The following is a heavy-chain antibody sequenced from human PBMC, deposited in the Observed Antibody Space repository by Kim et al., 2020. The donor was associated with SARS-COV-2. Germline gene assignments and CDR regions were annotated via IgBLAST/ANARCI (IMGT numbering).Heavy chain of an antibody. CDR3: AKQYGGFSYHWFDP. J-gene: IGHJ5*02. D-gene: IGHD2-15*01. CDR2: IIPIFGTA. V-gene: IGHV1-69*13. CDR1: GGTFSSYA. Sequence: SVKVSCKASGGTFSSYAISWVRQAPGQGLEWMGGIIPIFGTANYAQKFQGRVTITADESTSTAYMELSSLRSEDTAVYYCAKQYGGFSYHWFDPWGQGTLVTVSS.